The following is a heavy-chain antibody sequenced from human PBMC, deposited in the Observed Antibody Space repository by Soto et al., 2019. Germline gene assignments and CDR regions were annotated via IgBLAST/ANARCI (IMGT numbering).Heavy chain of an antibody. CDR2: ISGGGVVST. CDR3: AKAAISMVRGVNNWFAP. CDR1: GFTFSSYA. D-gene: IGHD3-10*01. Sequence: EVQLLESGGGLVQPGGSLTLSCAASGFTFSSYAMTWVRQAPGKGLEWVSGISGGGVVSTYYADSLKGRFTISRDNSMTTLYVQLNRLRAEDAAVYYCAKAAISMVRGVNNWFAPWGQGTLVTVSS. V-gene: IGHV3-23*01. J-gene: IGHJ5*02.